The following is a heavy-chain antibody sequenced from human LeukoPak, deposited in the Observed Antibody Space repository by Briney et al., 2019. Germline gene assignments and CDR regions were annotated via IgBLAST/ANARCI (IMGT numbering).Heavy chain of an antibody. CDR3: AKGGTKYYDILTAKGYYFDY. CDR1: GFTFVSYG. J-gene: IGHJ4*02. CDR2: ISARGDST. D-gene: IGHD3-9*01. V-gene: IGHV3-23*01. Sequence: AGGSLRLSCAASGFTFVSYGMTWVRQAPGKGLEWVSAISARGDSTYYADSVKGRFTISRDNSKNTLYVQMNSLRADDTALYYCAKGGTKYYDILTAKGYYFDYWGQGSLVTVSS.